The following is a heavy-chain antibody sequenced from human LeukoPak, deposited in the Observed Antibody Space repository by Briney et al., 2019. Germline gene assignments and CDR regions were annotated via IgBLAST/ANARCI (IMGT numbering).Heavy chain of an antibody. J-gene: IGHJ6*02. Sequence: GGSLRLSCAASGFTFSSSAMSWVRQVPGKGLEWVSGISASGGSTSYADSVKGRFTISRDNAKNSLYLQMNSLRAEDTAVYYCARAYYDFWSGPIYGMDVWGQGTTVTVSS. CDR2: ISASGGST. V-gene: IGHV3-23*01. CDR3: ARAYYDFWSGPIYGMDV. D-gene: IGHD3-3*01. CDR1: GFTFSSSA.